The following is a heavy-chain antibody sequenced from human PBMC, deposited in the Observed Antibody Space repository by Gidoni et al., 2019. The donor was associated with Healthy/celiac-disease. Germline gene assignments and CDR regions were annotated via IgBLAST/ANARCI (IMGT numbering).Heavy chain of an antibody. V-gene: IGHV3-21*01. CDR1: GFTFRRYS. CDR3: ARVAGGAARPGIYYYYYMDV. Sequence: EVQLVESGGGLVKPGGSLRLSCAASGFTFRRYSMNWVLQAPGKGLEWVSSISSSSSYIYYAESVKGRFTISRDNAKNSLYLQMNSLRAEDTAVYYYARVAGGAARPGIYYYYYMDVWGKGTTVTVSS. D-gene: IGHD6-6*01. J-gene: IGHJ6*03. CDR2: ISSSSSYI.